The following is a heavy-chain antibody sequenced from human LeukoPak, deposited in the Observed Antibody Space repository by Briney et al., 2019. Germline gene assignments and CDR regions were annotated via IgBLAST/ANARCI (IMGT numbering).Heavy chain of an antibody. D-gene: IGHD5-12*01. CDR3: AKEGPGNSGYDLYYFDY. Sequence: GGSLRLSCVGSGFTFDDYAMHWVRQAPGKGLEWVSGISWHSGDIGYADSVKGRFTISRDNAKNSLYLQMNSLRAEDTALYYCAKEGPGNSGYDLYYFDYWGQGTLVTVSS. V-gene: IGHV3-9*01. J-gene: IGHJ4*02. CDR1: GFTFDDYA. CDR2: ISWHSGDI.